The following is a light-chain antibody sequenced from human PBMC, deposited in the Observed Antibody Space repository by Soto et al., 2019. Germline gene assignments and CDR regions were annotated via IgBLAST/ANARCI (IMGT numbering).Light chain of an antibody. CDR1: QSVSNNY. CDR3: QQYGSSGT. V-gene: IGKV3-20*01. Sequence: EVGLTQYPGTLSLSPGERATLSFMASQSVSNNYLAWYQQKPGQAPRLLIYGASNRATGIPDRFSGSGSGTDFTLTISRLEPEDFAVYYCQQYGSSGTFGQGTKVDIK. CDR2: GAS. J-gene: IGKJ1*01.